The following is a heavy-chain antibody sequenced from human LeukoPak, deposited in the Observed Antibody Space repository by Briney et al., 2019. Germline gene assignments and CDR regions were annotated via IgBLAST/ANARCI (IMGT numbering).Heavy chain of an antibody. J-gene: IGHJ4*02. D-gene: IGHD4-17*01. Sequence: PGGSLRLSCAASGFIFSSYSMNWVRQAPGKGLEWVSSISSSSSYIYYADSVKGRFTISRDNAKNSLYLQMNSLRAEDTAVYYCARDSPSGHDYGDYVLDYWGQGTLVTVSS. CDR2: ISSSSSYI. V-gene: IGHV3-21*01. CDR1: GFIFSSYS. CDR3: ARDSPSGHDYGDYVLDY.